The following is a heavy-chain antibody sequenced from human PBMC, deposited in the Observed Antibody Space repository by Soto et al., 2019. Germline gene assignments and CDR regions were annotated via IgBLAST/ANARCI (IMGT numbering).Heavy chain of an antibody. CDR1: GFTFRSYA. CDR2: ISYDGSNK. Sequence: QVQLVESGGGVVQPGRSLRLSCAASGFTFRSYAMNWVRQAPGKGMEWVAVISYDGSNKYYADSVNGRFTISRDNSKNTLYIQMNSLRVEDTAVYSCARDYHEARDIVVVHAANDYYYYYGMDVWGQGTTVTVS. D-gene: IGHD2-2*01. CDR3: ARDYHEARDIVVVHAANDYYYYYGMDV. V-gene: IGHV3-30-3*01. J-gene: IGHJ6*02.